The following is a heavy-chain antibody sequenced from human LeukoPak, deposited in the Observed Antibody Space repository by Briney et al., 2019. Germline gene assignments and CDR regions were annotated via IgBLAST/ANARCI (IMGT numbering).Heavy chain of an antibody. CDR2: ISSSSYI. CDR3: ARFYSGYDKDAFDI. Sequence: GGSLRLSCAASGFTFSSYSINWVRQAPGKGLEGFSSISSSSYIYYADSVKGRFTISRDNAKNSLYLQMNSLRAEDTAVYYCARFYSGYDKDAFDIWGQGTMVTVSS. CDR1: GFTFSSYS. D-gene: IGHD5-12*01. V-gene: IGHV3-21*01. J-gene: IGHJ3*02.